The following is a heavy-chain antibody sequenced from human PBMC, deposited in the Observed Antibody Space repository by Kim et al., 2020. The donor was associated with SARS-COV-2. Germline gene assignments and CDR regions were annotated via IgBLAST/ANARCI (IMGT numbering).Heavy chain of an antibody. J-gene: IGHJ6*02. D-gene: IGHD3-3*01. V-gene: IGHV4-39*01. Sequence: SETLSLTCTVSGGSISSSSYYWGWIRQPPGKGLEWIGSIYYSGSTYYNPSLKSRVTISVDTSKNQFSLKLSSVTAADTAVYYCTKQTGIYDFWSGYYPNPHYYYYYGMDVWGQGTTVTVSS. CDR3: TKQTGIYDFWSGYYPNPHYYYYYGMDV. CDR1: GGSISSSSYY. CDR2: IYYSGST.